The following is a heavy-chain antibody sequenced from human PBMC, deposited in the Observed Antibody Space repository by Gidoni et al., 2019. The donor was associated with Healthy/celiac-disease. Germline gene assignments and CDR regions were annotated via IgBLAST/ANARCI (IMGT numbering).Heavy chain of an antibody. CDR1: GFTFADYG. V-gene: IGHV3-20*01. D-gene: IGHD3-10*01. Sequence: EVQLVESGGGVVRPGGSLRLSCAASGFTFADYGMSWVRQAPGKGLEWVSGINWNGGSTGYADSVKGRFTISRDNAKNSLYLQMNSLRAEDTALYHCARTSMRELLKYYYYYMDVWGKGTTVTVSS. CDR3: ARTSMRELLKYYYYYMDV. J-gene: IGHJ6*03. CDR2: INWNGGST.